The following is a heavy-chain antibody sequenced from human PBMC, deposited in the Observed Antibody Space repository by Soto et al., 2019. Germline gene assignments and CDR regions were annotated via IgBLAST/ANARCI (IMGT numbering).Heavy chain of an antibody. D-gene: IGHD6-13*01. CDR1: GFTFSTYG. J-gene: IGHJ4*02. V-gene: IGHV3-33*01. CDR2: IWYDGSNI. CDR3: ARTKYTSSWLYDY. Sequence: QVQLVASGGGVVQPGRSLRLSCAASGFTFSTYGMHWVRQDPGKGLEWVAVIWYDGSNIYYADSVKGRFTISRDNSKNTLYLQMNSLRAEDTAVYYCARTKYTSSWLYDYWGQGTLVTVSS.